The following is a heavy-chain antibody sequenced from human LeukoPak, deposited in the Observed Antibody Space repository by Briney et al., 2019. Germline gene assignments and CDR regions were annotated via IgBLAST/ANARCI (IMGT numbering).Heavy chain of an antibody. V-gene: IGHV4-39*07. CDR2: IYHSGST. D-gene: IGHD5-12*01. Sequence: SETLSLTCTVSGGSISSSSYYWGWIRQPPGKGLEWIGYIYHSGSTYYNPSLKSRVTISVDRSKNQFSLKLSSVTAADTAVYYCARAPYSGYDFDAFDIWGQGTMVTVSS. CDR1: GGSISSSSYY. CDR3: ARAPYSGYDFDAFDI. J-gene: IGHJ3*02.